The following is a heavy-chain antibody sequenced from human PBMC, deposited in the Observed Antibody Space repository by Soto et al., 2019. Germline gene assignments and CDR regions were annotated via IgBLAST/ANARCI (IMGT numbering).Heavy chain of an antibody. CDR2: ISAYNGNT. CDR3: ARVGVAGISRCPPELYYFDY. D-gene: IGHD6-19*01. Sequence: ASVKVSCKASGYTFTSYGISWVRQAPGQGLEWMGWISAYNGNTNYAQKLQGRVTMTTDTSTSTAYMELRSLRSDETAVYYCARVGVAGISRCPPELYYFDYWGQGTLVTVSS. V-gene: IGHV1-18*01. J-gene: IGHJ4*02. CDR1: GYTFTSYG.